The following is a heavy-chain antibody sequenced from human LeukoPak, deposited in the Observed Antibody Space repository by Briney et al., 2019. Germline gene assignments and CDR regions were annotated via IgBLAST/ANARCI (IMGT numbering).Heavy chain of an antibody. CDR3: ARGGLNYYDSLLPIDY. CDR2: IIPILGIA. D-gene: IGHD3-22*01. CDR1: GGTFSSYA. J-gene: IGHJ4*02. Sequence: GASVKVSCKASGGTFSSYAISWVRQAPGQGLEWMGRIIPILGIANYAQKFQGRVTITADKSTSTAYMELSSLRSEDTAVYYCARGGLNYYDSLLPIDYWGQGTLVTVSS. V-gene: IGHV1-69*04.